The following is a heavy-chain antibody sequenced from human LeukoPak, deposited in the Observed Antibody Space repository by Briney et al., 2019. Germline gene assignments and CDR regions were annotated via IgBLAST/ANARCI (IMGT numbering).Heavy chain of an antibody. Sequence: GWSLRLSCAASGFTFSSYSMNWVSQAPGKGLEWISYISGSSKIIHWAESLKGRFTISRDNAKNSLYLQMNSLRDEDTAVHYCARDYSSSGTFFGYYYGMDVWGQGTTVTVSS. D-gene: IGHD2-2*01. CDR2: ISGSSKII. CDR3: ARDYSSSGTFFGYYYGMDV. V-gene: IGHV3-48*02. CDR1: GFTFSSYS. J-gene: IGHJ6*02.